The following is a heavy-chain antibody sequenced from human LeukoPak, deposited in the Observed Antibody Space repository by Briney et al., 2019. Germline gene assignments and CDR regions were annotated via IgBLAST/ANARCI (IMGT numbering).Heavy chain of an antibody. CDR2: ISYNGINE. J-gene: IGHJ4*02. CDR3: AKVRWDNSGWYYLDS. V-gene: IGHV3-30*18. CDR1: GFSFSDYN. D-gene: IGHD6-19*01. Sequence: PGGSLRLSCAASGFSFSDYNMHWVRQAPGKGLEWMAVISYNGINEYYADSVKGRFTISRDNSKSTLLLQMSSLRAEDTAVYYCAKVRWDNSGWYYLDSWGQGTLVTVSS.